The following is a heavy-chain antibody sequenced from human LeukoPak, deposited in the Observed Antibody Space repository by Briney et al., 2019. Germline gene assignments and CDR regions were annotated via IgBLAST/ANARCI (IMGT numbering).Heavy chain of an antibody. CDR1: GGSISSYY. Sequence: SETLSLICTVSGGSISSYYWSWIRQPPGKGLEWIGYIYYSGSTNYNPSLKSRVTISVDTSKNQFSLKLSSVTAADTAVYYCASFGYSYGVGAFDIWGQGTMVTVSS. CDR2: IYYSGST. V-gene: IGHV4-59*01. D-gene: IGHD5-18*01. CDR3: ASFGYSYGVGAFDI. J-gene: IGHJ3*02.